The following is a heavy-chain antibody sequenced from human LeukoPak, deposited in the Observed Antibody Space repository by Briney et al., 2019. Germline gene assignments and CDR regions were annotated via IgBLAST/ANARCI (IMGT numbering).Heavy chain of an antibody. CDR3: ARRTVTNGWFRIDY. D-gene: IGHD6-19*01. J-gene: IGHJ4*02. CDR2: IYTSGST. CDR1: GVSISSGSYY. V-gene: IGHV4-61*02. Sequence: SETLSLTCTVSGVSISSGSYYWSWIRQPAGKGLEWIGRIYTSGSTNYNPSLKSRVTISVDTSKNEFSLKLSSVTAADTALYYCARRTVTNGWFRIDYWGQGSLVIVSS.